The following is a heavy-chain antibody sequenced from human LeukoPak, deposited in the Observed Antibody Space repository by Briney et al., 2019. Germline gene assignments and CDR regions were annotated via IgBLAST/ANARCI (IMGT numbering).Heavy chain of an antibody. CDR1: GFTFSGYW. CDR3: AKVGFSEMEWLLYSDH. CDR2: ISGDGRSS. J-gene: IGHJ4*02. V-gene: IGHV3-74*01. D-gene: IGHD3-3*01. Sequence: GGSLRLSCAASGFTFSGYWMHWVRQTPGKGLVWVSRISGDGRSSDYADSVKGRFTISRDNAKNTLYLQMNSLRAEDTAVYYCAKVGFSEMEWLLYSDHWGQGTLVTVSS.